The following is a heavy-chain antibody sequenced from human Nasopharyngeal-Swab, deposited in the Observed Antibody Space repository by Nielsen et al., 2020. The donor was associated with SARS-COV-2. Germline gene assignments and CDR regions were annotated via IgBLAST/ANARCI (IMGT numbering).Heavy chain of an antibody. J-gene: IGHJ3*02. CDR2: ISTSGRTT. CDR1: GFTFSDYY. D-gene: IGHD6-6*01. V-gene: IGHV3-11*01. Sequence: GESLKISCAASGFTFSDYYMAWVRQAPGKGLEWLSYISTSGRTTDSADSVKGRFTISRDNANNLLFLQMNSLRGEDTAVYYCARLASSSSGAFDMWGQGTMVTVSS. CDR3: ARLASSSSGAFDM.